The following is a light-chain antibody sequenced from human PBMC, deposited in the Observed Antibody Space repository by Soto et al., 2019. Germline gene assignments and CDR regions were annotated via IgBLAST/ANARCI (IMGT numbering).Light chain of an antibody. CDR2: EES. J-gene: IGKJ4*01. CDR1: QAITNN. Sequence: DIHLTQSPSSLSASVGDRVTITCRASQAITNNLAWYQQKPGNPPRLLIYEESTLHSGVPSRFSGRKVGTQFILTIDSLQPEDFATYYCQQVKSYPRTFGGETKVDSK. V-gene: IGKV1-9*01. CDR3: QQVKSYPRT.